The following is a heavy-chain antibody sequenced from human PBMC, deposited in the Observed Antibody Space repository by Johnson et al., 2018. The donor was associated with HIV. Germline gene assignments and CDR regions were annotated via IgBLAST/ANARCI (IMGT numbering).Heavy chain of an antibody. CDR2: ISSTGGST. CDR3: ARGGVYDYVWGSCAFDI. D-gene: IGHD3-16*01. V-gene: IGHV3-64*01. CDR1: GFTFSSYA. Sequence: VQLVESGGGLVQPGGSLRLSCAASGFTFSSYAMHWVRQAPGKGLEYVSAISSTGGSTYYANSVKGRFTISRDNSKNTLYLQMGSLRDEDTAVYYCARGGVYDYVWGSCAFDIWGQGTMVTVSS. J-gene: IGHJ3*02.